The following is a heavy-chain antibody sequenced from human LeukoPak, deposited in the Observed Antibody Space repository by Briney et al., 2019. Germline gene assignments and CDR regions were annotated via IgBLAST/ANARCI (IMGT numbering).Heavy chain of an antibody. CDR2: ISSDGSGT. CDR3: ARDSGYSTSTTYY. D-gene: IGHD6-13*01. V-gene: IGHV3-74*01. Sequence: GGSLRLSCAASGFTFSSSWMHWVRQAPGKGLVWVSRISSDGSGTSYADSVKGRFTISRDNAKNMLYLQMNSLRAEDTAVYYCARDSGYSTSTTYYWGQGPLVTVSS. CDR1: GFTFSSSW. J-gene: IGHJ4*02.